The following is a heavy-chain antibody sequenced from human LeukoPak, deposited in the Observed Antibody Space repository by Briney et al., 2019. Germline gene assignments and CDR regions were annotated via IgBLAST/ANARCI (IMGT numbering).Heavy chain of an antibody. Sequence: ASVTVSRKASGYTFNTYGITWVRQAPGHGLEWMGWISSYNGNTSYAAKVQGRITVTKDTSASTAYLELRSLRSDDTAVYYCARIACSSSCTYSGRRKLRGGSLDPWGQGTLVTVSS. CDR2: ISSYNGNT. J-gene: IGHJ5*02. D-gene: IGHD2-2*01. CDR3: ARIACSSSCTYSGRRKLRGGSLDP. V-gene: IGHV1-18*01. CDR1: GYTFNTYG.